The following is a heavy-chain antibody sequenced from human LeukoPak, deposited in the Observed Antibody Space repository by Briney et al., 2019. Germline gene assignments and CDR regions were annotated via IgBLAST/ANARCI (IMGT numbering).Heavy chain of an antibody. J-gene: IGHJ6*03. CDR1: GYTFSNYA. D-gene: IGHD4-17*01. V-gene: IGHV1-3*01. CDR3: ARGSPTTVIPYYYYFMDV. CDR2: INAGNGNT. Sequence: GASVKVSCKASGYTFSNYAMHWVRQAPGQRLEWMGWINAGNGNTRYSQKFQGRVTMTRDTSISTAYMELSRLRYDDTAVYYCARGSPTTVIPYYYYFMDVWGKGTTVTVSS.